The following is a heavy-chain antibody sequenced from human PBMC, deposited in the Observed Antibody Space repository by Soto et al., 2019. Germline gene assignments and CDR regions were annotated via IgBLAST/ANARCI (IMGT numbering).Heavy chain of an antibody. CDR2: IWYDGSNK. CDR3: ARWSDNKVLHP. V-gene: IGHV3-33*01. CDR1: GFTFSSHG. Sequence: QVQLVQSGGGVVQPGRSLRLSCAASGFTFSSHGMHWVRQAPGKGLEWVAVIWYDGSNKYYVDSVKGRFSISRDNSKNTLYLQMNSLRVEDTAVYYCARWSDNKVLHPWGQGPLVTVSS. J-gene: IGHJ5*02. D-gene: IGHD1-1*01.